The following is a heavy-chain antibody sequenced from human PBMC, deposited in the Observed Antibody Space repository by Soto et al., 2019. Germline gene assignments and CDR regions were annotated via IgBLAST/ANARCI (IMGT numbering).Heavy chain of an antibody. V-gene: IGHV3-9*01. Sequence: VQLVESGGGLVQPGRSLRLSCAASGFTFDDYAMHWVRQAPGKGLEWVSGISWNSGSIGYADSVKGRFTISRDNAKNSLYLQMNSLRAEDTALYYCAKDINRNYYYYYMDVWGKGTTVTVSS. CDR2: ISWNSGSI. CDR3: AKDINRNYYYYYMDV. CDR1: GFTFDDYA. J-gene: IGHJ6*03.